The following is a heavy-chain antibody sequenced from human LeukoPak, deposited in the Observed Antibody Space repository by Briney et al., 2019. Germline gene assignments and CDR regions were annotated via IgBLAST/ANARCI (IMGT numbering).Heavy chain of an antibody. Sequence: SETLSLTCTVSGGSISSYYWSWIRQPPGRGLEWIGYIHYSGSTNYNPSLKSRVTISVDTSKNQFSLKLSSVTAADTAVYYCARGYSSSSGYYYYMDVWGTGTTVTVSS. J-gene: IGHJ6*03. D-gene: IGHD6-6*01. CDR1: GGSISSYY. CDR2: IHYSGST. CDR3: ARGYSSSSGYYYYMDV. V-gene: IGHV4-59*08.